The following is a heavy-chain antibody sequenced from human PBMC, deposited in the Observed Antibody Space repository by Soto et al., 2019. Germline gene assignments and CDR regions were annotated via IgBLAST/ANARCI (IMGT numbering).Heavy chain of an antibody. Sequence: QVQLQESGPGLVKHSATLSLTCTVSGGSISSDCWSSIRQPPGKGREWLVSIYDSGSNNYNPSLMSRVTISVDRSNNQFSLKLSSVPAADTSGYECARDRQRVRRRYYYDMDVWGKGTTVTVSS. V-gene: IGHV4-59*01. CDR2: IYDSGSN. J-gene: IGHJ6*03. CDR1: GGSISSDC. CDR3: ARDRQRVRRRYYYDMDV. D-gene: IGHD6-13*01.